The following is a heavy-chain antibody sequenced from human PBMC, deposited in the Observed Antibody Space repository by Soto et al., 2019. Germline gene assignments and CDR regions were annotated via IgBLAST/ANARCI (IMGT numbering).Heavy chain of an antibody. CDR3: SRDQCVGSEYFQH. CDR1: GGTFSSYA. Sequence: QVQLVQSGAEVKKPGSSVKVSCKASGGTFSSYAISWVRQAPGQGLEWMGGIIPIIGTANYAQKFQGRVTITPYESTRKGSINSSSLRSMDMAVYYCSRDQCVGSEYFQHWGQGTLVTVSS. J-gene: IGHJ1*01. CDR2: IIPIIGTA. V-gene: IGHV1-69*05. D-gene: IGHD6-19*01.